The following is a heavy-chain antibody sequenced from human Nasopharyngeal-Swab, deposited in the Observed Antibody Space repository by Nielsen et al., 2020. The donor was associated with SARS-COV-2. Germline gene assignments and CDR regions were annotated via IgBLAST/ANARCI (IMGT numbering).Heavy chain of an antibody. D-gene: IGHD2-15*01. V-gene: IGHV1-18*01. J-gene: IGHJ4*02. CDR2: ISAYNGNT. Sequence: ASVKVSCKASGYTFTSYAMHWVRQAPGQGLEWMGWISAYNGNTNYAQKLQGRVTMTTDTSTSTAYMELRSLRSDDTAVYYCARDSFHDYSLGFDYWGQGTLVTVSS. CDR1: GYTFTSYA. CDR3: ARDSFHDYSLGFDY.